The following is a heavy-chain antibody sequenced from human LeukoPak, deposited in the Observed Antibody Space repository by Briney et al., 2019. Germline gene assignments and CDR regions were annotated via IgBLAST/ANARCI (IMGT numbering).Heavy chain of an antibody. CDR3: AKHGYCSGISCFFDF. CDR1: GFAFSSQA. V-gene: IGHV3-23*01. J-gene: IGHJ4*02. CDR2: ISDSGSIT. Sequence: PGGSLRLSCAASGFAFSSQAMGWVRQAPGKGLEWVSVISDSGSITYYADSVKGRFTISRDSSKNTLYLQMNSLRAEDTALYYCAKHGYCSGISCFFDFWGQGTLVTVSS. D-gene: IGHD2-2*03.